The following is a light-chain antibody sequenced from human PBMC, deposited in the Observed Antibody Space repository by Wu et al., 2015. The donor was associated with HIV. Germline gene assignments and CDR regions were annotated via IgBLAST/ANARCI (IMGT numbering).Light chain of an antibody. CDR3: QQYGSSPIT. Sequence: EIVMTQSPATLSVSPGERATLSCRASQNINRNLAWYQQKSGQGPRLLIYGASTRATGIPARFSGSGSGTDFTLTITRLEPEDFAMYYCQQYGSSPITFGQGTRLEIK. CDR2: GAS. V-gene: IGKV3-15*01. CDR1: QNINRN. J-gene: IGKJ5*01.